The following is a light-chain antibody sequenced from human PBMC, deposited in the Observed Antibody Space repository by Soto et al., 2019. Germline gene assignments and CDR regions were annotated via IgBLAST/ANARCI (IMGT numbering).Light chain of an antibody. CDR3: QQYTNWPPWT. CDR2: GAS. J-gene: IGKJ1*01. V-gene: IGKV3-15*01. CDR1: QSVSSN. Sequence: EIVMTQSPATLSVSPGERATLSCRASQSVSSNLAWYQQKPGQAPRLLIYGASTRATGIPARFSGSGSGTAFTLTISSLQYEDFAVYWCQQYTNWPPWTFGQGTKVEIK.